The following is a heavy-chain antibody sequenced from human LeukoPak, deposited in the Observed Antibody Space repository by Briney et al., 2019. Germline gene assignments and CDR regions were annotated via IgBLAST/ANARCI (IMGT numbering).Heavy chain of an antibody. D-gene: IGHD3-9*01. CDR3: TRLQEDILTGYYGGYYYYYYMDV. J-gene: IGHJ6*03. Sequence: PGGSLRLSCAASGFTFSSYWMSWVRQAPGKGLEWVANTKQDGSEKYYVDSVKGRFTISRDNAKNLLYLQMNSLRAEDTAVYYCTRLQEDILTGYYGGYYYYYYMDVWGKGTTVTVSS. V-gene: IGHV3-7*03. CDR1: GFTFSSYW. CDR2: TKQDGSEK.